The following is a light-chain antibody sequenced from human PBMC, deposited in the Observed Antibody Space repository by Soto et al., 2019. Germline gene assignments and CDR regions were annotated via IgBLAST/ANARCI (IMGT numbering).Light chain of an antibody. CDR2: SVS. Sequence: QSALTQPASVSGSPGQSITISCTGTSSDVGGHNFVSWYQHHPGKAPKLMIFSVSNRPPGVSNRFSGSKSGNTASLTISGLQAEVEADYYCISYTTSSTDVFGSGTQLTVL. CDR3: ISYTTSSTDV. J-gene: IGLJ7*01. CDR1: SSDVGGHNF. V-gene: IGLV2-14*01.